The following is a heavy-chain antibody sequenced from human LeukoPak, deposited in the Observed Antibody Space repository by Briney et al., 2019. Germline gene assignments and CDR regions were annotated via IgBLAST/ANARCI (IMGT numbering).Heavy chain of an antibody. CDR3: ARLDCYDVHGCFDP. J-gene: IGHJ5*02. V-gene: IGHV4-59*08. CDR2: VSHDGTT. Sequence: PSETLSLTCSVSGDSITGYYWSWIRQATGKGLEWIGYVSHDGTTNYTPSLRSRVVMSVDTANNTISLSLASVTAADTGVYYCARLDCYDVHGCFDPWGQGTPVTVS. CDR1: GDSITGYY. D-gene: IGHD3-16*01.